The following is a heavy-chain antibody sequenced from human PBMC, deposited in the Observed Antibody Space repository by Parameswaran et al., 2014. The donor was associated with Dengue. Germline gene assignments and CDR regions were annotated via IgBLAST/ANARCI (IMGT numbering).Heavy chain of an antibody. Sequence: WVRQAPGQGLEWMGWISAYNGNTNYAQKLQGRVTMTTDTSTSTAYMELRSLRSDDTAVYYCARVQAVGRYYDSSGYYSDYWGQGTLVTVSS. J-gene: IGHJ4*02. CDR3: ARVQAVGRYYDSSGYYSDY. CDR2: ISAYNGNT. D-gene: IGHD3-22*01. V-gene: IGHV1-18*01.